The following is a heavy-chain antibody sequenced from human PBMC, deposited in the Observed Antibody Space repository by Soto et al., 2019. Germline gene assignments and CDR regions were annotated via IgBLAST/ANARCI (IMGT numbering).Heavy chain of an antibody. CDR2: IDWDGEK. CDR3: ARTTNTGTDY. D-gene: IGHD1-1*01. Sequence: GSTLGNPTQTLTLTCTFSGFSLTSNEMRVTWIRQPPGKALEWLARIDWDGEKFYSSSLRTRLTISKDSYKNQVVLTMTNMDPVDTATYYCARTTNTGTDYWGQGTLVTVSS. CDR1: GFSLTSNEMR. V-gene: IGHV2-70*04. J-gene: IGHJ4*02.